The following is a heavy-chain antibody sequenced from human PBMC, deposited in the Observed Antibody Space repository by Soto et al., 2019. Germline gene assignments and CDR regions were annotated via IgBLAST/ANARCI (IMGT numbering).Heavy chain of an antibody. CDR2: INVGTGNT. CDR3: ARVRMGDYYDSSGYYRNDAFDM. J-gene: IGHJ3*02. Sequence: XSVKVSCKASGYIFTRYAVDLVSQAPGQRPQCMGRINVGTGNTEYSQKFQGRVTITRDTAATTAYMELSSLRSEDTAVYYCARVRMGDYYDSSGYYRNDAFDMWGQGTMVTVSS. D-gene: IGHD3-22*01. V-gene: IGHV1-3*01. CDR1: GYIFTRYA.